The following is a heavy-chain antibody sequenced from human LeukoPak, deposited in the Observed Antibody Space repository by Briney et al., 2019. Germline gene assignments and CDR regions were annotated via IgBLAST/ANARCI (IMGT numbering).Heavy chain of an antibody. D-gene: IGHD3-3*01. J-gene: IGHJ4*02. V-gene: IGHV3-21*01. Sequence: GGSLRLSCAASGFTFSSYSMNWVRQAPGKGLEWVSSISSSSSYIYYADSVKGRFTISRDNAKNSLYLQMNSPRAEDTAVYYCARAQGREGYDFWSGYYTGIDHLLFDYWGQGTLVTVSS. CDR1: GFTFSSYS. CDR2: ISSSSSYI. CDR3: ARAQGREGYDFWSGYYTGIDHLLFDY.